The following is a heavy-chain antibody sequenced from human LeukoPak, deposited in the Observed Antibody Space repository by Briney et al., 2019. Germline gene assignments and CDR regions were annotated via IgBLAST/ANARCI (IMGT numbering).Heavy chain of an antibody. Sequence: GGSLRLSCSASGFTFSSYFMHWVRQAPGKGLEWVAVIYHVECDNYYADSVKGRFTISRDNSKDALYLQMNNLRAEDTAVYYCAREDYDILTCYYHPYYYYGMDVWGQGTTVTVSS. D-gene: IGHD3-9*01. CDR1: GFTFSSYF. CDR3: AREDYDILTCYYHPYYYYGMDV. CDR2: IYHVECDN. V-gene: IGHV3-30-3*01. J-gene: IGHJ6*02.